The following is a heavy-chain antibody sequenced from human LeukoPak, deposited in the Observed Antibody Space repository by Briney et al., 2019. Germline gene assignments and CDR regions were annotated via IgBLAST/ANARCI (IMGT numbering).Heavy chain of an antibody. CDR1: GFTVSSNY. CDR2: IYSGGST. Sequence: GGSLRLSCAASGFTVSSNYMSWVRQAPGKGLEWVSVIYSGGSTCYADSVKGRFTISRDNSKNTLYLQMNSLRAEDTAVYYCARERPGMDYMDVWGKGTTVTVSS. J-gene: IGHJ6*03. V-gene: IGHV3-53*01. CDR3: ARERPGMDYMDV.